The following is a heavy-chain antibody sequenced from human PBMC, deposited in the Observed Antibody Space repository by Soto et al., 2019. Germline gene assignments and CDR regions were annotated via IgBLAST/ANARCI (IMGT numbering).Heavy chain of an antibody. D-gene: IGHD2-15*01. Sequence: QVQLQESGPGLVKPSETLSLTCTVSGGSVSSGSYYWSWIRQPPGKGLEWIGYIYYSGSTNYNPSRKSRVTISVDTSKNQFSLKLSSVTAADTAVYYCAREVRWYPYWYFDLWGRGTLVTVSS. CDR1: GGSVSSGSYY. J-gene: IGHJ2*01. V-gene: IGHV4-61*01. CDR3: AREVRWYPYWYFDL. CDR2: IYYSGST.